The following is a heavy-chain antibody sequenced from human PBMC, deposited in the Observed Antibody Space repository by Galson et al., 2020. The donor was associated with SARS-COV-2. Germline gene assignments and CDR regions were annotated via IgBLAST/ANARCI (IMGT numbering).Heavy chain of an antibody. J-gene: IGHJ4*02. CDR1: VFKIKNNS. CDR2: ISSSNSYI. Sequence: GARVFKIKNNSMNWLRHAPGKGLEWVSSISSSNSYIYYADSVKGRFTISRDNAKNSLYLQMNSLRAEDTAVYYCARVGYCSSNSCYGFGGYADNWGQGTLVTVSS. V-gene: IGHV3-21*01. D-gene: IGHD2-2*01. CDR3: ARVGYCSSNSCYGFGGYADN.